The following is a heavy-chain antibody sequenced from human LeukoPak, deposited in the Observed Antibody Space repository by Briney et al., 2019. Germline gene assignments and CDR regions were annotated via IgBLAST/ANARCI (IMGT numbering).Heavy chain of an antibody. V-gene: IGHV3-23*01. J-gene: IGHJ4*02. CDR1: GFIFSSCA. CDR2: ISGSGGSI. Sequence: GGSLRLSCAASGFIFSSCAMNWVREGRGKGLEGVSGISGSGGSIYYADAVKGRFTISRDSSKNTVYLQMNSLRAEDTAVYYCAKADGSYKTLIDYWGQGTLVTVSS. CDR3: AKADGSYKTLIDY. D-gene: IGHD5-24*01.